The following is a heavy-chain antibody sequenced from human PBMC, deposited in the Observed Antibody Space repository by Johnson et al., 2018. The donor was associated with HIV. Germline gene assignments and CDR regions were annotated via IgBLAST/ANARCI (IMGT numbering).Heavy chain of an antibody. Sequence: VQLVESGGGLIQPGGSLRLSCAASEFTFSSYAMSWVRQAPGKGLEWVSVFYSGSNTYDGDYVKGRLTISRDNSKNTVYLQMNSLKAEDTAVYYCAKAFEPLGGSYLDAFDLWGQGTMVTVSS. J-gene: IGHJ3*01. CDR1: EFTFSSYA. V-gene: IGHV3-23*03. CDR3: AKAFEPLGGSYLDAFDL. D-gene: IGHD1-26*01. CDR2: FYSGSNT.